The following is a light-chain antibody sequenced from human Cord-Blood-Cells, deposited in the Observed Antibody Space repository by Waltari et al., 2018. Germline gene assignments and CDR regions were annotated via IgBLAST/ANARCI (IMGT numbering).Light chain of an antibody. J-gene: IGKJ1*01. CDR1: QSIRSY. V-gene: IGKV1-39*01. CDR3: QQSYSTPWT. Sequence: DIQMTQSPSSLSASVGDKVTITCRASQSIRSYLNWYQQKPGKAPKLLIYAESSLQSGVPSRFSGSGSWTDFTLTISSLQPEDFATYYCQQSYSTPWTFGQGTKVEIK. CDR2: AES.